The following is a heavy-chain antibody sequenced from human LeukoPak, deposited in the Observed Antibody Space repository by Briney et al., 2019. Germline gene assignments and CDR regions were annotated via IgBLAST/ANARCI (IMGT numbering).Heavy chain of an antibody. V-gene: IGHV1-69*04. Sequence: GASVKVSCKASGGTFSSYAISWVRQAPGQGLEWMGRIIPILGIANYAQKFQGRVTITADKSTSTAYMELSGLRSEDTAVYYCARGPRGYSGYDYRAFDYWGQGTLVTVSS. CDR1: GGTFSSYA. D-gene: IGHD5-12*01. CDR2: IIPILGIA. CDR3: ARGPRGYSGYDYRAFDY. J-gene: IGHJ4*02.